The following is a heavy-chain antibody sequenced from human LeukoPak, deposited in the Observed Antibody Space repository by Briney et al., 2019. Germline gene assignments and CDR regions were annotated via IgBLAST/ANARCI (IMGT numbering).Heavy chain of an antibody. Sequence: GASVKVSCKASGYTFTSYGISWVRQAPGQGLEWMGWISAYNGNTNYAQKLQGRVTMTTDTSTSTAYMELRSLRSDDTAVYYCARDFAVVVPAAITPFFDYWGQGTLVTVSS. V-gene: IGHV1-18*01. CDR3: ARDFAVVVPAAITPFFDY. CDR2: ISAYNGNT. J-gene: IGHJ4*02. D-gene: IGHD2-2*02. CDR1: GYTFTSYG.